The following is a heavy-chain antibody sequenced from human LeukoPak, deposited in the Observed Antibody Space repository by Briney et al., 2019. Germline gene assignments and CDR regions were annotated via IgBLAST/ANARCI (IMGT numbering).Heavy chain of an antibody. D-gene: IGHD6-19*01. V-gene: IGHV4-59*01. CDR1: GASISTYY. Sequence: SETLSLTCTVSGASISTYYWSWIRQPPGKGLEWIGYIYSRGNTNYNPSLKGRVTISVDTPKNQFSLKLSSVTAAHTAMYYCSRDPQGWVRFDSWGEGVLVTVSS. CDR2: IYSRGNT. CDR3: SRDPQGWVRFDS. J-gene: IGHJ4*02.